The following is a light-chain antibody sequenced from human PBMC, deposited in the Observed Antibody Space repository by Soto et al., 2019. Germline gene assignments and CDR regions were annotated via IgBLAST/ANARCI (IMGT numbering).Light chain of an antibody. CDR2: AAS. CDR3: QQYNEWPPFT. CDR1: QSVRSN. V-gene: IGKV3-15*01. J-gene: IGKJ5*01. Sequence: EIVLTQSRGTLSLSPGERATLSCSSSQSVRSNLAWYQQKPGQAPRLVIYAASTRATGIPDRFSGSVSGSEFTLTISSLQSEDFAVYYCQQYNEWPPFTFGQGTRLEI.